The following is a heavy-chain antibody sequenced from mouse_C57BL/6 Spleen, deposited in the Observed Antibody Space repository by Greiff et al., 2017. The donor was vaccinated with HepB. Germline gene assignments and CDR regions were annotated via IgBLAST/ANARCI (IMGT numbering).Heavy chain of an antibody. CDR3: ARQDRGFAY. Sequence: EVQLVESGGDLVKPGGSLKLSCAASGFTFSSYGMSWVRQTPDKRLEWVATISSGGSYTYYPDSVKGRFTISRDNAKNTLYLQMSSLKSEDTAMYYCARQDRGFAYWGQGTLVTVSA. V-gene: IGHV5-6*01. CDR2: ISSGGSYT. CDR1: GFTFSSYG. J-gene: IGHJ3*01.